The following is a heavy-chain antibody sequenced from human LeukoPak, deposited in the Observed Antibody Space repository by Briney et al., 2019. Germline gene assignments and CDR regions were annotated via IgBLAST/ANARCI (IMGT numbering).Heavy chain of an antibody. CDR1: GFTFSDYW. V-gene: IGHV3-7*01. J-gene: IGHJ4*02. Sequence: GGSLRLSCAASGFTFSDYWMTWVRQAPGKGLEWVANIKPDGSEKYYVDSVRGRFTISRDNAKNSLYLQMNSLRVEDTAVYYCATYSYWGSDLGYWGQGTLVTVSS. D-gene: IGHD2-8*02. CDR3: ATYSYWGSDLGY. CDR2: IKPDGSEK.